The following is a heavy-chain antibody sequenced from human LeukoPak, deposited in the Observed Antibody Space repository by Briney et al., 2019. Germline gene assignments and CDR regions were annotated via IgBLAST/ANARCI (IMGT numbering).Heavy chain of an antibody. D-gene: IGHD4-17*01. J-gene: IGHJ4*02. CDR1: GGTFSSYA. Sequence: ASVNVSCKASGGTFSSYAISWVRQAPGQGLEWMGGIIPIFGTANYAQKFQGRVTITADESTSTAYMELSSLRSEDTAVYYRARGGYGDYPHFDYRGQGTLVTVSS. CDR2: IIPIFGTA. V-gene: IGHV1-69*13. CDR3: ARGGYGDYPHFDY.